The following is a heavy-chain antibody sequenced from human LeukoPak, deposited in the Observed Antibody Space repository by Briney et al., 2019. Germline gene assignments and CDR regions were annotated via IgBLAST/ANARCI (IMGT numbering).Heavy chain of an antibody. V-gene: IGHV3-23*01. J-gene: IGHJ4*02. CDR2: ITKSGDST. CDR3: AGGRAYYYDSSGLGDY. CDR1: GFTFSAFG. Sequence: GGSLRLSCAASGFTFSAFGMNWVRQAPGKGLEWVSTITKSGDSTYYVDSVKGRFTISRDNSKNTLYLQMNSLRVEDTAVYYCAGGRAYYYDSSGLGDYWGQGTLVTVSS. D-gene: IGHD3-22*01.